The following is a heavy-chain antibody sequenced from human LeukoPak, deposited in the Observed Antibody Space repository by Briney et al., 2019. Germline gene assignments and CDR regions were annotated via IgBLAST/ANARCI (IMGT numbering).Heavy chain of an antibody. CDR3: ARASITIFGGPDAFDI. CDR2: FDPEDGET. V-gene: IGHV1-24*01. D-gene: IGHD3-3*01. CDR1: GYTLTELS. Sequence: ASVKVSCKVSGYTLTELSMHWVRQAPGKGLEWMGGFDPEDGETIYAQKFQGRVTMTEDTSTDTAYMELSSLRSEDTAVYYCARASITIFGGPDAFDIWGQGTMVTVSS. J-gene: IGHJ3*02.